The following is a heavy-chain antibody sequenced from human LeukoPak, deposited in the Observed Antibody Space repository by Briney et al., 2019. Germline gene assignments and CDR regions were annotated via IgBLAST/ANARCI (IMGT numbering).Heavy chain of an antibody. CDR2: INHSGST. CDR1: GGSFSGYY. CDR3: ARKATVTTMGFDY. V-gene: IGHV4-34*01. Sequence: PSETLSFTCAVYGGSFSGYYWSWLRQPPGKGLEWIGEINHSGSTNYNPSLKSRVTISVDTSKNQFSLKLSSVTAADTAVYYCARKATVTTMGFDYWGQGTLVTVSS. J-gene: IGHJ4*02. D-gene: IGHD4-17*01.